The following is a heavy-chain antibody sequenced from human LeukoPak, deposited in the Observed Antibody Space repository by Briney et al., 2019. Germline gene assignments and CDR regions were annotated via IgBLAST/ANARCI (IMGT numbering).Heavy chain of an antibody. CDR1: GGSFSGYY. J-gene: IGHJ4*02. CDR2: INHSGST. CDR3: ARDDTIFGWHY. V-gene: IGHV4-34*01. Sequence: ASETLSLTCPVYGGSFSGYYWSWIRQPPGKGLEWIGEINHSGSTNYNPSLKSRVTISVDTSKNQFSLKLSSVTAADTAVYYCARDDTIFGWHYWGQGTLVTVSS. D-gene: IGHD3-3*01.